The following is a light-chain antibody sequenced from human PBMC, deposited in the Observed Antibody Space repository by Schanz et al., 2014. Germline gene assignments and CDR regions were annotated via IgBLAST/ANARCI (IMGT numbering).Light chain of an antibody. Sequence: QSVLTQPPSVSAAPGQKVTISCSGSTSNIGNNYVSWYQQFPGTAPRLLIYDYSKRPSGIPDRFSGSGSGTSATLAITGLQTGDEADYYCGTWDSSLSAGVFGGGTKVTVL. CDR2: DYS. V-gene: IGLV1-51*01. J-gene: IGLJ3*02. CDR1: TSNIGNNY. CDR3: GTWDSSLSAGV.